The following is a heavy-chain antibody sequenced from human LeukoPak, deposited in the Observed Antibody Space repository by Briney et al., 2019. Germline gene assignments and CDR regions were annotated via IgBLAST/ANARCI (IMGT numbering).Heavy chain of an antibody. V-gene: IGHV3-21*01. CDR1: GFTFSSYS. J-gene: IGHJ3*02. Sequence: GGSLRLFCAASGFTFSSYSMNWVRQAPGKGLEWVSFISGSSSYIYYAASLKGRFTISRDNAKNSLYLQMNSLRAEDTAVYYCARDGGIAVAGDAFDIWGQGTMVTVSS. CDR3: ARDGGIAVAGDAFDI. D-gene: IGHD6-19*01. CDR2: ISGSSSYI.